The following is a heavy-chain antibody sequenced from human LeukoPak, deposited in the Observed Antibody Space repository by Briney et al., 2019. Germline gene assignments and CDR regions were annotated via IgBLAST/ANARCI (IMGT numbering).Heavy chain of an antibody. CDR3: ARDTGYFDWLPLHQTNWYFDL. V-gene: IGHV1-18*01. CDR1: GYTFTSYG. J-gene: IGHJ2*01. CDR2: IGAYNGNT. D-gene: IGHD3-9*01. Sequence: GASVKVSCKASGYTFTSYGISWVRQAPGQGLEWMGWIGAYNGNTNYAQKLQGRVTMTTDTSTSTAYMELRSLRSDDTAVYYCARDTGYFDWLPLHQTNWYFDLWGRGTLVTVSS.